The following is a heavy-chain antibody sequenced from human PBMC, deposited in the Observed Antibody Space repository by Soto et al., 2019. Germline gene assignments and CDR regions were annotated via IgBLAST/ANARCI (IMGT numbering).Heavy chain of an antibody. CDR2: IYSGGST. J-gene: IGHJ6*03. CDR1: GFTVSSNY. CDR3: ARDQVLSPSSPVEEYSSSETYYYYYYMDV. V-gene: IGHV3-53*04. Sequence: GGSLRLSCAASGFTVSSNYMSWVRQAPGKGLEWVSVIYSGGSTYYADSVKVRFTISRHNSKNTRYLQMKSLRSEDTAVYYWARDQVLSPSSPVEEYSSSETYYYYYYMDVWGKGTTVTVSS. D-gene: IGHD6-6*01.